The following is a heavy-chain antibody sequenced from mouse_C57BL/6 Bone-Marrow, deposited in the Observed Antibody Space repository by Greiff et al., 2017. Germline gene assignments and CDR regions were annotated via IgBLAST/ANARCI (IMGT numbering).Heavy chain of an antibody. CDR2: ISYDGSN. CDR1: GYSITSGYY. D-gene: IGHD1-1*01. Sequence: EVKLQESGPGLVKPSQSLSLTCSVTGYSITSGYYWNWIRQFPGNKLEWMGYISYDGSNNYNPSLKNRISITRDTSKNQFFLKLNSVTTEDTATYYCARPHYYGSGCFDYWGQGTTLTVSS. J-gene: IGHJ2*01. V-gene: IGHV3-6*01. CDR3: ARPHYYGSGCFDY.